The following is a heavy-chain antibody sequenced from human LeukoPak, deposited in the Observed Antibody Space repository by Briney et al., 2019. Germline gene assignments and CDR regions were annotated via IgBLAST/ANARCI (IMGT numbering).Heavy chain of an antibody. CDR2: IYYSGST. J-gene: IGHJ6*02. CDR3: ARTLSGEYSSGWYANYYYYYGMDV. V-gene: IGHV4-39*01. D-gene: IGHD6-19*01. CDR1: GGSISSSSYY. Sequence: PSETLSLTCTVPGGSISSSSYYWGWISQPPGEGLEWIGSIYYSGSTYYNPSLKSGVTISVDTSKNQFSLKLSSVTAADTAVYYCARTLSGEYSSGWYANYYYYYGMDVWGQGTTVTVSS.